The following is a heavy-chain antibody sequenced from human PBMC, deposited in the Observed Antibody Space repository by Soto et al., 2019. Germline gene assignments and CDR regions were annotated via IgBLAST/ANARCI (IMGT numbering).Heavy chain of an antibody. D-gene: IGHD3-10*01. CDR1: GLSFVSYG. J-gene: IGHJ6*02. CDR3: AKSRGVDNYYYGMDV. V-gene: IGHV3-30*18. Sequence: QVQLMESGGGVVQPGGSLRLSCVVSGLSFVSYGMHWVRQAPGKGLEWVALISYDGSKKYYMDSVKGRFTISRDNSLGTLFLQMISLRPEDTAVYYCAKSRGVDNYYYGMDVWGQGTTVTVSS. CDR2: ISYDGSKK.